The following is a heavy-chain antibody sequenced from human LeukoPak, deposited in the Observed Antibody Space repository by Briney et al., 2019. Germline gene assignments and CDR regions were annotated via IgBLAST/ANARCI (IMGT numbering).Heavy chain of an antibody. CDR1: GFTFSDYR. V-gene: IGHV3-21*01. Sequence: GGSLRLSCAASGFTFSDYRMNWVRQAPGKGLEWVSVIGRRDTYIYYADSVTGRFTISRDNAKNSLYLQMNSLRAEDTAVYYCARDKPSGGYAGFDYWGQGTLFTVCS. D-gene: IGHD5-12*01. CDR2: IGRRDTYI. J-gene: IGHJ4*02. CDR3: ARDKPSGGYAGFDY.